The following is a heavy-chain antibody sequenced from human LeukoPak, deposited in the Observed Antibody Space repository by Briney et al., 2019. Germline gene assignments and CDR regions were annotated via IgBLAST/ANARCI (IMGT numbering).Heavy chain of an antibody. CDR3: ASFGRDYYYYYMDV. V-gene: IGHV4-38-2*01. J-gene: IGHJ6*03. CDR2: IYHSGST. CDR1: GYSISSGYY. D-gene: IGHD3-3*01. Sequence: SETLSLTCAVSGYSISSGYYWGWIRQPPGKGLERIGSIYHSGSTYYNPSLKSRVTISVDTSKNQFSLKLSSVTAADTAVYYCASFGRDYYYYYMDVWGKGTTVTVSS.